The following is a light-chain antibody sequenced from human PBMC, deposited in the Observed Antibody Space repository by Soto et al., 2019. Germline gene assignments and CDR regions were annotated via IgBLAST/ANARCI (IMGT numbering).Light chain of an antibody. V-gene: IGLV4-69*01. Sequence: QSVLTQSPSASASLGASVKLTCTLSSGHTNYAIAWHQQQPDKGPRYLMKINSDGSYSKGDGIPDRFSGSTSGAERYLTISSLQSEDEADYYCQTWDTAYVIFGGGTKRTVL. CDR3: QTWDTAYVI. CDR2: INSDGSY. CDR1: SGHTNYA. J-gene: IGLJ2*01.